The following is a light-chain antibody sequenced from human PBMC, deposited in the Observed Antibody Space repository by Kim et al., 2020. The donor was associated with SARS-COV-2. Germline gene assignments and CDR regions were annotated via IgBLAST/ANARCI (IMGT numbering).Light chain of an antibody. CDR1: QSVTSSY. Sequence: EIVLTQSPGTLSLSPAERATLSCRASQSVTSSYLAWYQQKPGQPPRLLIYGASNRATGIPDRFSGSGSGTDFTLTISRLESEDLAVYYCQQYGTSLRTFGQGTKVDIK. V-gene: IGKV3-20*01. CDR3: QQYGTSLRT. J-gene: IGKJ1*01. CDR2: GAS.